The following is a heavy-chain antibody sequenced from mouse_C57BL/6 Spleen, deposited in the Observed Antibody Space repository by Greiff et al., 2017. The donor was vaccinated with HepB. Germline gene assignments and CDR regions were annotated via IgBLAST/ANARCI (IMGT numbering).Heavy chain of an antibody. D-gene: IGHD2-1*01. J-gene: IGHJ1*03. Sequence: QVQLKQSGAELVKPGASVKISCKASGYAFSSYWMNWVKQRPGKGLEWIGQIYPGDGDTNYNGKFKGKATLTADKSSSTAYMQLSSLTSEDSAVDFCAPTYGNYGYFDVWGTGTTVTVAS. CDR2: IYPGDGDT. CDR1: GYAFSSYW. V-gene: IGHV1-80*01. CDR3: APTYGNYGYFDV.